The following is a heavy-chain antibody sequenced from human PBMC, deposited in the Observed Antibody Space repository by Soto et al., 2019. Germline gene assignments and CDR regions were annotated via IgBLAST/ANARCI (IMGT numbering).Heavy chain of an antibody. J-gene: IGHJ4*02. CDR3: ASRGYGGIHFDS. D-gene: IGHD5-12*01. CDR1: GFSFSSYA. Sequence: PGGSLRLSCTASGFSFSSYAMSWVRQAPGGGLEWVSFVGGGGGTTFSADSVKGRFTISRDNSKNSVYLQMNSLRVEDSAVYYCASRGYGGIHFDSWGQGTLVTVSS. V-gene: IGHV3-23*01. CDR2: VGGGGGTT.